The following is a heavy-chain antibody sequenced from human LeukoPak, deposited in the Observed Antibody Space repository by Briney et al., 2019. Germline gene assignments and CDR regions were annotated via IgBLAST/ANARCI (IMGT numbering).Heavy chain of an antibody. J-gene: IGHJ6*03. Sequence: PGGSLRLSCAVSGFTFTDTYMTWIRQAPGKGLESLSYISPSGTDISYADSVKGRFTISRDNAKNSLYLQMNSLRAEDMALYYCAKGPGGSYYYYMDVWGKGTTVTVSS. CDR1: GFTFTDTY. CDR3: AKGPGGSYYYYMDV. D-gene: IGHD3-16*01. V-gene: IGHV3-11*01. CDR2: ISPSGTDI.